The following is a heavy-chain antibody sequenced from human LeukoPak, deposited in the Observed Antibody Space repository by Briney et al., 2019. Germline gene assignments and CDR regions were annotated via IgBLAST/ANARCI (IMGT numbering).Heavy chain of an antibody. CDR2: IYYSGST. D-gene: IGHD1-26*01. Sequence: SETLSLTCTVSGGSISSYYWSWIRQPPGKGLEWIGYIYYSGSTNYNSSLKSRVTISVDTSKNQFSLKLSSVTAADTAVYYCARDSGSYYGFDYWGQGTLVTVSS. CDR3: ARDSGSYYGFDY. J-gene: IGHJ4*02. CDR1: GGSISSYY. V-gene: IGHV4-59*01.